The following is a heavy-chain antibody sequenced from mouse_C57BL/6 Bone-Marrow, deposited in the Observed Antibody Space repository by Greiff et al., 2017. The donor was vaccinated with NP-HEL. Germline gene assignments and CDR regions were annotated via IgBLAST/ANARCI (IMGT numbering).Heavy chain of an antibody. CDR2: IHPNSGST. Sequence: QVQLQQPGAELVKPGASVKLSCKASGYTFTSYWMHWVKQRPGQGLEWIGMIHPNSGSTNYNEKFQSKATLTVDKSSSTAYMQLSSLTSEDSAVYYCARPFITTVVPFDYWGQGTTLTVSS. J-gene: IGHJ2*01. V-gene: IGHV1-64*01. D-gene: IGHD1-1*01. CDR1: GYTFTSYW. CDR3: ARPFITTVVPFDY.